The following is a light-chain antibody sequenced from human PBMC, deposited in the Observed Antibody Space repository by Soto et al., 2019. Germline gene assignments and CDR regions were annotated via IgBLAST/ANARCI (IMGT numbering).Light chain of an antibody. CDR3: QQRNFWPLT. J-gene: IGKJ3*01. V-gene: IGKV3D-11*01. Sequence: EDVLTQSPAILSLSPGERATLSCRASQGIGNYLAWYQQKPGQAPRLLIYDASNRATGIPAKFRASGSDTDFTLTIDSLEPEDSAVYYCQQRNFWPLTFGPGTRVEIK. CDR2: DAS. CDR1: QGIGNY.